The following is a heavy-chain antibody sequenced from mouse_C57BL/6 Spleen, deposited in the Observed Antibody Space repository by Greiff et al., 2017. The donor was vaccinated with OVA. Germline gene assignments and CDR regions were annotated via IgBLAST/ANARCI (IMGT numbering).Heavy chain of an antibody. V-gene: IGHV2-2*01. Sequence: VKLEESGPGLVQPSQSLSITCTVSGFSLTSYGVHWVRQSPGKGLEWLGVIWSGGSTDYNAAFISRLSISKDNSKSQVFFKMNSLQADDTAIYYCARNYYASSQYYFDYWGEGTTLTVSS. CDR3: ARNYYASSQYYFDY. CDR1: GFSLTSYG. D-gene: IGHD1-1*01. CDR2: IWSGGST. J-gene: IGHJ2*01.